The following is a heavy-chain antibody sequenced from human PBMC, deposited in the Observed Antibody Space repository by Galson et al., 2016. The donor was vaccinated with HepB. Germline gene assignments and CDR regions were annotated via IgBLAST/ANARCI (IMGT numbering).Heavy chain of an antibody. J-gene: IGHJ4*02. Sequence: SVKVSCKASGYIFTERYIYWMRQAPGQGLEWMGWINPNGGGTRFAQKFQGMVTMTRDTSITTAYMETSSLNSDDTAFYYCARGFYGPEDWGQGTLVTVSS. V-gene: IGHV1-2*02. CDR2: INPNGGGT. CDR3: ARGFYGPED. CDR1: GYIFTERY. D-gene: IGHD2/OR15-2a*01.